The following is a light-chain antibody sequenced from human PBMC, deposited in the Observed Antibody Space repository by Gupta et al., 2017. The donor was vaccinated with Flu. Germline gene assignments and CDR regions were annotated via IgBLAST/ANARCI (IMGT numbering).Light chain of an antibody. CDR1: QAIRNY. CDR3: QKYSNDLWT. J-gene: IGKJ1*01. Sequence: DIQMTQSPSSLSASVGDRVTITCRASQAIRNYLAWYQQKPGKVPKLLIYAAPTLQSGVPSRFSGSGSGTEFTLTISSLQPEDVATYYCQKYSNDLWTFGQGTKVEIK. V-gene: IGKV1-27*01. CDR2: AAP.